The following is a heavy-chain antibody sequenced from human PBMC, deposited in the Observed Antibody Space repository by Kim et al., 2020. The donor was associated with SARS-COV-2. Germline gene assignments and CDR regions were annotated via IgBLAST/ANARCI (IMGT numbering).Heavy chain of an antibody. CDR1: GYTFTSYY. Sequence: ASVKVSCKASGYTFTSYYMHWVRQAPGQGLEWMGIINPSGGSTSYAQKFQGRVTMTRDTSTSTVYMELSSLRSEDTAVYYCARGFPRSLARYNWFDPWGQGTLVTVSS. V-gene: IGHV1-46*01. CDR2: INPSGGST. CDR3: ARGFPRSLARYNWFDP. J-gene: IGHJ5*02. D-gene: IGHD3-10*01.